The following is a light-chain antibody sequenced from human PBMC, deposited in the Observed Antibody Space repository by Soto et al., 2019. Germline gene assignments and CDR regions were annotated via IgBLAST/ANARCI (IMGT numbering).Light chain of an antibody. CDR2: GAS. V-gene: IGKV3-20*01. CDR1: QSVSSNY. CDR3: QQSGTSPYT. Sequence: EIVLTQSPGTLSLSPGDRATLSCRASQSVSSNYLAWYQQKPGQALRLLIYGASSRATDIPDRFSGGGSGTDFTLTISRLEPEDFAVYYCQQSGTSPYTFGQGAKVEIK. J-gene: IGKJ2*01.